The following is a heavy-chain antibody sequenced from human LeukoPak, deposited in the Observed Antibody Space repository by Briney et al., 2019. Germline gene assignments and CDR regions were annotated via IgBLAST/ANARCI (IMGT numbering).Heavy chain of an antibody. CDR2: ISGYSGST. CDR3: ARGHSSGRDYYFDT. D-gene: IGHD6-19*01. J-gene: IGHJ4*02. Sequence: ASVKVSCKTSGYTFAIYSINWVRQAPGQGLEWMGWISGYSGSTNYAQKLQGRVTMTTDTSTTTAYMELRSLKSGDTAVYYCARGHSSGRDYYFDTWGQGTLVTVSS. V-gene: IGHV1-18*01. CDR1: GYTFAIYS.